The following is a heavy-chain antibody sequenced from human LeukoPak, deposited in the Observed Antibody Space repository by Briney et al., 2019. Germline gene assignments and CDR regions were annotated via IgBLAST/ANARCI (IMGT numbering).Heavy chain of an antibody. J-gene: IGHJ4*02. CDR3: AKEISSSWPY. CDR1: GFTFSTYW. Sequence: GGSLRLSCAAPGFTFSTYWMSWVRQAPGKGLEWVSAISGSGGSTYYADSVKGRFTISRDNSKNTLYLQMSSLRAEDTAVYYCAKEISSSWPYWGQGTLVTVSS. V-gene: IGHV3-23*01. D-gene: IGHD6-13*01. CDR2: ISGSGGST.